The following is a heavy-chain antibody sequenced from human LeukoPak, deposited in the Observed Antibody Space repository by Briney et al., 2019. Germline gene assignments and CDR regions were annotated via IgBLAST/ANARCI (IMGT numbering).Heavy chain of an antibody. CDR2: ISYDGSNK. CDR3: AKDLRWLQSHDAFDI. CDR1: GFTFSSYG. V-gene: IGHV3-30*18. Sequence: GGSLRLSYAASGFTFSSYGMHWVRQAPGKGLEWVAVISYDGSNKYYADSVKGRFTISRDNSKNTLYLQMNSLRAEDTAVYYCAKDLRWLQSHDAFDIWGQGTMVTVSS. J-gene: IGHJ3*02. D-gene: IGHD5-24*01.